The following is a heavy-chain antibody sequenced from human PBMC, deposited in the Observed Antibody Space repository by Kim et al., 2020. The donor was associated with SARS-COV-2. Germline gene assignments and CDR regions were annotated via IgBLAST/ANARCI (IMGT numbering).Heavy chain of an antibody. CDR3: ARSGDYGSGSYLGY. CDR1: GYTFTGYY. Sequence: ASVKVSCKASGYTFTGYYIHWMRQAPGQGLEWMGRINPNSGGTNYAQKFQGRVTMTRDTSINTAYMELSRLTSDDTVIYYCARSGDYGSGSYLGYWGQGT. CDR2: INPNSGGT. J-gene: IGHJ4*02. V-gene: IGHV1-2*05. D-gene: IGHD3-10*01.